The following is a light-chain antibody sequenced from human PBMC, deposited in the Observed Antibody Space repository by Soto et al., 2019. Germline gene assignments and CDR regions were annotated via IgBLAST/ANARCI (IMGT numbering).Light chain of an antibody. V-gene: IGLV1-40*01. J-gene: IGLJ1*01. CDR3: QSYDSSLSGYV. CDR1: SSNIGAGYD. Sequence: QSVLTQPPSVSVAPGQRGTISCTGSSSNIGAGYDVHWYQQLPGTAPKLLIYGNSNRPSGVPDRFSGSKSGPSASLAITGLQAEDEADYYCQSYDSSLSGYVFGTGTKLTVL. CDR2: GNS.